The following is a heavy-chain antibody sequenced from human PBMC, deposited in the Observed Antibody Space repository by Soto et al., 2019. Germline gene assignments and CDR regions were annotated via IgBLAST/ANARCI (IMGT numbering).Heavy chain of an antibody. J-gene: IGHJ1*01. Sequence: EVQLLESGGGLVQPGGSLRLSCAASGFTFSSYAMSWVRQAPGKGLEWVSAISGSGGSTYYADSVKGRFTISRDNSKNTLYLQVNSLRAEDTAVYYCAKDGGSGWYPQYFQHWGQGTLVTVSS. CDR3: AKDGGSGWYPQYFQH. V-gene: IGHV3-23*01. CDR2: ISGSGGST. D-gene: IGHD6-19*01. CDR1: GFTFSSYA.